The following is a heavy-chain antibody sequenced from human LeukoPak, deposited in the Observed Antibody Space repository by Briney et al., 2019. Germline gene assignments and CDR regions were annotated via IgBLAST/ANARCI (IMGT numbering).Heavy chain of an antibody. CDR2: ISFDGTT. J-gene: IGHJ5*02. CDR1: GFTFSDYW. CDR3: AASNWLDP. V-gene: IGHV3-74*01. Sequence: PGGSLRLSCAASGFTFSDYWMHWVHQAPGKGLVWVSCISFDGTTTYADSVKGRFTISRDNAKNTVHLQMDSLTVEDTAVYSYAASNWLDPWGQGTLVTVSS.